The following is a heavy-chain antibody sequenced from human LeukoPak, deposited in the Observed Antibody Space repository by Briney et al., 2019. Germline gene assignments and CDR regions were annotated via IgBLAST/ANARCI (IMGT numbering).Heavy chain of an antibody. Sequence: ASVKVSCTASGYTFTGYYFLWVRQAPGQTLEWMGWTNPKSGGSYYAQKFQGRVTMTRDTSISTAYMELTSLTSDDTAVYYCTRGRPQGDSDLFRDDYWGQGTLVTVSS. J-gene: IGHJ4*02. CDR1: GYTFTGYY. V-gene: IGHV1-2*02. D-gene: IGHD3-10*02. CDR3: TRGRPQGDSDLFRDDY. CDR2: TNPKSGGS.